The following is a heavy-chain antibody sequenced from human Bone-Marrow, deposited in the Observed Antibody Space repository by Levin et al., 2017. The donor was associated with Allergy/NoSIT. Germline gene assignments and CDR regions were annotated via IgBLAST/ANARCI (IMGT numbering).Heavy chain of an antibody. J-gene: IGHJ5*02. Sequence: PGGSLRLSCAASGFTFSSYAMHWVRQAPGKGLEWVAVISYDGSNKYYADSVKGRFTISRDNSKNTLYLQMNSLRAEDTAVYYCASFAVGSQKCTVTTRWNWFDPWGQGTLVTVSS. CDR3: ASFAVGSQKCTVTTRWNWFDP. V-gene: IGHV3-30-3*01. D-gene: IGHD4-17*01. CDR2: ISYDGSNK. CDR1: GFTFSSYA.